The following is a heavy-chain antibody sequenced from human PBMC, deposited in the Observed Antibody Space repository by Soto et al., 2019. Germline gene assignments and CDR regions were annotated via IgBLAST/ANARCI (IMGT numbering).Heavy chain of an antibody. Sequence: QVQLQESGPGLVKPSQTLSLTCTVSGGSISSGGYYWSWIRQHPGKGLEWIGYIYYSGSTYYNPSPKSRFNISVDTSKNPFSLKLSSLTAADTAGYYWARGGGWLDMYYFDYWGQGTLVTVSS. D-gene: IGHD3-22*01. CDR2: IYYSGST. V-gene: IGHV4-31*03. CDR3: ARGGGWLDMYYFDY. CDR1: GGSISSGGYY. J-gene: IGHJ4*02.